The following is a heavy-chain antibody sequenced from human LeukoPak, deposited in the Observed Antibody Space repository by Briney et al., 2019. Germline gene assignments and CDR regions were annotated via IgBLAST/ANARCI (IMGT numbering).Heavy chain of an antibody. CDR3: ARDPYSGNYGNDYYYYMDV. D-gene: IGHD1-26*01. V-gene: IGHV3-21*01. CDR1: GFTFSSYG. Sequence: GRTLRLSCAASGFTFSSYGMSWVRQAPGKAMEWVSSITSSGTHIFYADSVRGRFTISRDNAKNSLYLQMDSLGPDDTAVYYCARDPYSGNYGNDYYYYMDVWGKGTTVTISS. CDR2: ITSSGTHI. J-gene: IGHJ6*03.